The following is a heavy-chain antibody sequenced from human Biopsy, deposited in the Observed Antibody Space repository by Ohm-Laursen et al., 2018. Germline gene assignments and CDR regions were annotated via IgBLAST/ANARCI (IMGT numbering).Heavy chain of an antibody. D-gene: IGHD1-1*01. CDR1: GYTLNELS. Sequence: SSVKVPCKVSGYTLNELSMHWVRQVPGKGLEWMGGFAPENGKTVYAQNFQARVSLTEDTSTDTAYMELRSLRSEDTAVYYCAADINVWNVNYWGQGTQVTVPS. CDR2: FAPENGKT. J-gene: IGHJ4*02. CDR3: AADINVWNVNY. V-gene: IGHV1-24*01.